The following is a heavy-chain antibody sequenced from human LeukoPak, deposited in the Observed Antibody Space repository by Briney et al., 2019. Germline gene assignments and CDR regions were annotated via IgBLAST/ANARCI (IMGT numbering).Heavy chain of an antibody. Sequence: PSETLSLTCTVSGGSISSSSYYWGWIRQPPGKGLEWIGSIYYSGSTYYNPSLKSRVTISVDTSKNQFSLKLSSVTAADTAVYYCARRSPTNYYDSSGYYYFDYWGQGTLVTVSS. J-gene: IGHJ4*02. CDR1: GGSISSSSYY. CDR3: ARRSPTNYYDSSGYYYFDY. V-gene: IGHV4-39*01. CDR2: IYYSGST. D-gene: IGHD3-22*01.